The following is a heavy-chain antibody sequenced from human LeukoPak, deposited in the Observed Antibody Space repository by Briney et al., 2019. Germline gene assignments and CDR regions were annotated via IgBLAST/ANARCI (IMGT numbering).Heavy chain of an antibody. V-gene: IGHV3-11*06. Sequence: GGSLRLSRAASGFTFSDYYMSWIRRAPGKGLEWVSYISSSSSYTNYADSVKGRFTISRDNAKNSLYLQMNSLRAEDTAVYYCARAVQLERQRIYYYYYGMDVWGKGTTVTVSS. CDR3: ARAVQLERQRIYYYYYGMDV. J-gene: IGHJ6*04. D-gene: IGHD1-1*01. CDR1: GFTFSDYY. CDR2: ISSSSSYT.